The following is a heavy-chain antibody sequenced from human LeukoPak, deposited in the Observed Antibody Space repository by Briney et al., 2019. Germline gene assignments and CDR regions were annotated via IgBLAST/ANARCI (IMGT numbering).Heavy chain of an antibody. CDR2: IYTSGST. CDR3: ARGRGDFDWLSPFDY. Sequence: SQTLSLTCTVSGGSISSGSYYWSWIRQPAGKGLEWIGRIYTSGSTNYSPSLKSRLTMSLDTSKNQFSLKLSSVTAADTAVYYCARGRGDFDWLSPFDYWGQGTLVTVSS. D-gene: IGHD3-9*01. CDR1: GGSISSGSYY. J-gene: IGHJ4*02. V-gene: IGHV4-61*02.